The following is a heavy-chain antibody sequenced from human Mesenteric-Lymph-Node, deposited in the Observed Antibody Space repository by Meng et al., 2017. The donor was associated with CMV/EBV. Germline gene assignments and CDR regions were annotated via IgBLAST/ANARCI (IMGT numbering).Heavy chain of an antibody. CDR3: ARRPVQLEWGTRGGYYFDY. V-gene: IGHV3-21*01. CDR1: GFTFSSYS. CDR2: ISSSSSSYI. D-gene: IGHD1-1*01. Sequence: GESLKISCAASGFTFSSYSMNWVRQAPGKGLEWVSSISSSSSSYIYYADSVKGRFTISRDNAKNSLYLQMNSLRAEDTAVYYCARRPVQLEWGTRGGYYFDYWGQGTLVTVSS. J-gene: IGHJ4*02.